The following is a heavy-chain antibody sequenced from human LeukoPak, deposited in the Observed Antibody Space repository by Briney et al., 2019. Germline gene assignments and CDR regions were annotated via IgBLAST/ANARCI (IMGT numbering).Heavy chain of an antibody. D-gene: IGHD3-3*01. J-gene: IGHJ4*02. CDR3: AGGQGFLIDY. Sequence: GGSLRLSCSASGFTFSNYYMHWVRQAPGKGLEYVSMISSNGDTTYYADSVKGRFTISRDNAKSLLYLQMSSLRAEDAAVYYCAGGQGFLIDYWGQGTLVTVSS. CDR2: ISSNGDTT. V-gene: IGHV3-64*04. CDR1: GFTFSNYY.